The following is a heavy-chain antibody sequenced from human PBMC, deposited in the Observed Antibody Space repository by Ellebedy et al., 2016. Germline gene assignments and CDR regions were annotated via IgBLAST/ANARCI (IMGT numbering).Heavy chain of an antibody. J-gene: IGHJ5*02. CDR2: ISAYNGNT. V-gene: IGHV1-18*01. Sequence: ASVKVSCXASGYTFTSYGISWVRQAPGQGLEWMGWISAYNGNTNYAQKLQGRVTMTTDTSTSTAYMELRSLRSDDTAVYYCARDPNLGYCSSTSCYAWTPHNWFDLWGQGTLVTVSS. CDR3: ARDPNLGYCSSTSCYAWTPHNWFDL. CDR1: GYTFTSYG. D-gene: IGHD2-2*01.